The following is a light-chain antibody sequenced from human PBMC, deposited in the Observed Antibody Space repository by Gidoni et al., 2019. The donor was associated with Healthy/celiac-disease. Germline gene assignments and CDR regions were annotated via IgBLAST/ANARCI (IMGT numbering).Light chain of an antibody. CDR1: QSLLHSNGYNY. J-gene: IGKJ1*01. CDR3: MQALQTPPT. V-gene: IGKV2-28*01. Sequence: DIVMTQSPLSLPVTPGEPAHISCRSSQSLLHSNGYNYLDWYLQKPGQSPQLLIYLGSNRAAGVPDRFSGSGSGTDFTLKISRVEAEEVGVYYCMQALQTPPTFGQGTKVEIK. CDR2: LGS.